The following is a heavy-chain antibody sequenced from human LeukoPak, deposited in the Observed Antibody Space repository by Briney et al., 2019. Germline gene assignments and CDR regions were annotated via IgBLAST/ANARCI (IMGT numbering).Heavy chain of an antibody. D-gene: IGHD3-22*01. CDR1: GFTFSSYG. J-gene: IGHJ4*02. V-gene: IGHV3-30*18. Sequence: GGSLRLSCAASGFTFSSYGMHWVRQAPGKGLEWVAVISYDGSNKYYADSVKGRFTISRDNSKNTLYLQMNSLRAEDTAVYYCAKDKKRARYYDSSGYVDYWGQGTLVTVSS. CDR3: AKDKKRARYYDSSGYVDY. CDR2: ISYDGSNK.